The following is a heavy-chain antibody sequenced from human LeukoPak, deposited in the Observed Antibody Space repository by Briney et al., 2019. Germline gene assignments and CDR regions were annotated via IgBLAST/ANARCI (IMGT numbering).Heavy chain of an antibody. CDR3: ASLPGIAVAGSLDY. V-gene: IGHV5-51*01. CDR2: IYPGDSDT. J-gene: IGHJ4*02. D-gene: IGHD6-19*01. CDR1: GYSFTSYW. Sequence: GESLKICCKCSGYSFTSYWIGWVRQMPRKGLEWMGIIYPGDSDTRYSPSFQGQVTISADKSISTAYLQWSSLKASDTAMYYCASLPGIAVAGSLDYWGQGTLVTVSS.